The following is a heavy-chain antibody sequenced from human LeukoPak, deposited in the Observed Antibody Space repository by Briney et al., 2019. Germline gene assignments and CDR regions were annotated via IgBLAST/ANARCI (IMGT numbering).Heavy chain of an antibody. CDR2: IQSDGSDQ. J-gene: IGHJ4*02. CDR3: AKRDGYNSGPFDY. V-gene: IGHV3-30*02. Sequence: PGGSLRLSCAASGFTFSSYGMHWVRQAPGKGLEWVAVIQSDGSDQYYADSVKGRLSISRDNSKNTLYLQMNSRRTEDTAVYYCAKRDGYNSGPFDYWGQGTLVTVSS. D-gene: IGHD5-24*01. CDR1: GFTFSSYG.